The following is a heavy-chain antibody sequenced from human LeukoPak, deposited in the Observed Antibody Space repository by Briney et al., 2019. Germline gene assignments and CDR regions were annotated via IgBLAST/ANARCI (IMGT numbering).Heavy chain of an antibody. Sequence: SGGSLRLSCAASGFTFSSYAMHWVRQAPGKGLEWVAVISYDGSNKYYADSVKGRFTISRDNSKNTLYLQMNSLRAEDTAVYYCARDSRLSGRYGEVDYWGQGTLVTVSS. CDR1: GFTFSSYA. CDR2: ISYDGSNK. J-gene: IGHJ4*02. CDR3: ARDSRLSGRYGEVDY. V-gene: IGHV3-30-3*01. D-gene: IGHD4-17*01.